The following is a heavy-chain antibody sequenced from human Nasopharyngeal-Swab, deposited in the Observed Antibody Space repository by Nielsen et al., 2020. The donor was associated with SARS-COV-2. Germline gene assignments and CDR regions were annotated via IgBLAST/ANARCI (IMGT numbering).Heavy chain of an antibody. V-gene: IGHV5-51*01. Sequence: GESLKISCKGSGNNFNRYWIGWVRQMPGKGPEWMGIIYPDDSDTKYSPSFEGQVTISADKSTSTAYLQWNGLKASDTAMYYCARLSNWDFDSWGQGTLVTVSS. CDR3: ARLSNWDFDS. CDR2: IYPDDSDT. CDR1: GNNFNRYW. J-gene: IGHJ4*02. D-gene: IGHD1-1*01.